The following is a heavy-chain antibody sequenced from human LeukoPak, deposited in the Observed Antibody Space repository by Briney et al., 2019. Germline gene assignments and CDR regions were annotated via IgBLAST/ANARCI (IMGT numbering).Heavy chain of an antibody. D-gene: IGHD1-26*01. CDR2: INWNGGST. CDR3: ARGSWRELLGDYGMDV. Sequence: GGSLRLSCAASGFTFDDYGMSWIRQAPGKGLEWVSGINWNGGSTGYADSVKGRFTISRDNAKNSLYLQMNSLRAEDTALYHCARGSWRELLGDYGMDVWGQGTTVTVSS. V-gene: IGHV3-20*01. CDR1: GFTFDDYG. J-gene: IGHJ6*02.